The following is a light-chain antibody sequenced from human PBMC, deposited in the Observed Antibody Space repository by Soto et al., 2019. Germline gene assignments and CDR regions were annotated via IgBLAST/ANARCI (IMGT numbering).Light chain of an antibody. CDR1: QYINTR. Sequence: EIVLTQSPSTLSSLPFERFTLSCRASQYINTRLAWYQHRPGQAPRLLIYQTSIRAAGIPARFSASGTGTDFTLTISDVQPEDFAVYYCHQRQSWPRTFGQGTKVDIK. J-gene: IGKJ1*01. CDR3: HQRQSWPRT. V-gene: IGKV3-11*01. CDR2: QTS.